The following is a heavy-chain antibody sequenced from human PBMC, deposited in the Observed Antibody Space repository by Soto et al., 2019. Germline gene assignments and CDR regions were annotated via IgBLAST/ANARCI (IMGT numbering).Heavy chain of an antibody. V-gene: IGHV3-30-3*01. CDR3: ARDPAWARYSDSSGYQIPLAYFDY. Sequence: PGGSLRLSCAASGFMFSSYAMHWVRQAPGKGLEWVAVVSYDGTNKYYADSVKGRFTISRDNSKNTLYLQMSSLRAEDTAVYYCARDPAWARYSDSSGYQIPLAYFDYWGQGTLVTVSS. J-gene: IGHJ4*02. CDR1: GFMFSSYA. CDR2: VSYDGTNK. D-gene: IGHD3-22*01.